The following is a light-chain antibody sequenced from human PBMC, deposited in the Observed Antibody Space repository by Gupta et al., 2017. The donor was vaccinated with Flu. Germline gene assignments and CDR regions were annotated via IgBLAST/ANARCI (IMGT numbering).Light chain of an antibody. CDR3: QSYESILSGSV. J-gene: IGLJ3*02. V-gene: IGLV1-40*01. CDR1: SSHHGVGYD. Sequence: QSRLTPPPSVSGAPGQSLTISLPGRSSHHGVGYDVHWCQQHPGTSPKLLLYGNNHRPSVVSVRFSGSKSVTSAALAITGLQADDEADYYCQSYESILSGSVFGGGTKLTVL. CDR2: GNN.